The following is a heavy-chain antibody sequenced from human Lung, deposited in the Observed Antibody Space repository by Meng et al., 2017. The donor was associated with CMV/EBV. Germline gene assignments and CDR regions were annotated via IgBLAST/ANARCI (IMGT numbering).Heavy chain of an antibody. CDR1: GGSFSTYT. CDR2: LIPVLNKA. D-gene: IGHD2/OR15-2a*01. CDR3: ARGRGNQPLFDF. Sequence: QVLMVTSGDEGRKPGSSVKVACKTSGGSFSTYTFSWVRQAPGQGLEWMGGLIPVLNKAKSAPRFQDRVTFTADETTTTAYMELSSLTFEDTAVYFCARGRGNQPLFDFWGQGTLVTVFS. J-gene: IGHJ4*02. V-gene: IGHV1-69*10.